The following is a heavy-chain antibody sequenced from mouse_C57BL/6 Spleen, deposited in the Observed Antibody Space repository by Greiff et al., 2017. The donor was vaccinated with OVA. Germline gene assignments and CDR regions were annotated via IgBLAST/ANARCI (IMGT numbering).Heavy chain of an antibody. V-gene: IGHV7-3*01. Sequence: EVMLVESGGGLVQPGGSLSLSCAASGFTFTDYYMSWVRQPPGKALEWLGFIRNKANGYTTEYSASVKGRFTISRDNSQSILYLQMNALRAEDSATYYCAQGDYYAMDYWGQGTSVTVSS. J-gene: IGHJ4*01. CDR1: GFTFTDYY. CDR2: IRNKANGYTT. CDR3: AQGDYYAMDY.